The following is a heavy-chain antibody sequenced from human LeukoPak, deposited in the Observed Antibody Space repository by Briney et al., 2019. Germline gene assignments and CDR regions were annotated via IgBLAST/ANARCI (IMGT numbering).Heavy chain of an antibody. D-gene: IGHD1-1*01. J-gene: IGHJ6*03. Sequence: GASVKVSCKASGYTFTSYGLNWVRQAPGQGLEWMGWISAYNGKTNYAQMFQGRVTMTTDTSTSTAYMELRSLRSDDTAVYYCASALERPARYYYYYMDVWGKGTTVTVSS. V-gene: IGHV1-18*01. CDR1: GYTFTSYG. CDR3: ASALERPARYYYYYMDV. CDR2: ISAYNGKT.